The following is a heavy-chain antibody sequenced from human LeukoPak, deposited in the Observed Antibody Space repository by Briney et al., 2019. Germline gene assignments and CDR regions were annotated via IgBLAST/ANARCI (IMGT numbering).Heavy chain of an antibody. J-gene: IGHJ3*02. D-gene: IGHD5-24*01. CDR2: ISSRGRTI. V-gene: IGHV3-48*03. CDR3: ARDSGGHNYALDGFDI. Sequence: PGGSLRLSCAASGVTFSTSEMNWVRQAPGKGLAWISYISSRGRTIFYADSVKGRFIISRDNAKNSLYLQMNSLRAEDTAVYYCARDSGGHNYALDGFDIWGQGTMVTVSS. CDR1: GVTFSTSE.